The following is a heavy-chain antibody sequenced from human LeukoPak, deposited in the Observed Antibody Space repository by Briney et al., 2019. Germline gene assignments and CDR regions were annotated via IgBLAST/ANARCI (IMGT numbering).Heavy chain of an antibody. CDR2: ISSSSSTI. CDR3: ARGWDCDTTNCYLLQD. V-gene: IGHV3-48*04. D-gene: IGHD2-2*01. CDR1: GFTFSSYS. Sequence: QSGGSLRLSCAASGFTFSSYSMNWVRQAPGKGLEWVSYISSSSSTIYYADSVKGRFTISRDNAKNSLYLQMNSLRAEDTAVYYCARGWDCDTTNCYLLQDWGQGTLVIVSS. J-gene: IGHJ1*01.